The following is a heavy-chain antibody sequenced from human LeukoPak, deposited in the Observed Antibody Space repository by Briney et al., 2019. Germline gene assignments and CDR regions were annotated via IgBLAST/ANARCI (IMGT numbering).Heavy chain of an antibody. CDR2: IYSGGTT. Sequence: PGGSLRLSCAASGFNVSNNYMTWVRQAPGKGLEWVSVIYSGGTTFHADSVKGRFTISRDNSKNTLYLQMKSLRAEDTAVYYCASEGYKYGHRIFDYWGQGTLVTVSS. V-gene: IGHV3-53*01. CDR3: ASEGYKYGHRIFDY. D-gene: IGHD1-14*01. J-gene: IGHJ4*02. CDR1: GFNVSNNY.